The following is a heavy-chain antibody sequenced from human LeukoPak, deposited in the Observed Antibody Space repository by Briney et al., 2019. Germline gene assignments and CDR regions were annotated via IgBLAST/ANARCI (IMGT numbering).Heavy chain of an antibody. J-gene: IGHJ5*02. CDR3: ARGRGRSRVDWFDP. CDR1: GGSISSYY. Sequence: SETLSLTCTVSGGSISSYYWSWIRQPPGKGLEWIGYIYYSGSTNYNPSLKSRVTISVDTSKNQFSLKLSSVTAADTAVYYCARGRGRSRVDWFDPWGQGTLVTVSS. D-gene: IGHD6-19*01. V-gene: IGHV4-59*01. CDR2: IYYSGST.